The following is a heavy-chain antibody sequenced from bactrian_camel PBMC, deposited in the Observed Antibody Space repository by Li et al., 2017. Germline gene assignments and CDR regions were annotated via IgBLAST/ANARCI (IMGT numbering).Heavy chain of an antibody. J-gene: IGHJ4*01. CDR1: GLVYPFWS. Sequence: HVQLVESGGGSVQAGGSLTLSCAASGLVYPFWSMAWFRQAPGKEREGVARIDSRGTTEYVDSVKGRFTVFKGNAGKTLYLQMNSLRPEDTPMYYCAAVAEGRTVEGAFRCGLSSSQVIGARGPRSPSP. CDR2: IDSRGTT. D-gene: IGHD3*01. V-gene: IGHV3S61*01. CDR3: AAVAEGRTVEGAFRCGLSSSQV.